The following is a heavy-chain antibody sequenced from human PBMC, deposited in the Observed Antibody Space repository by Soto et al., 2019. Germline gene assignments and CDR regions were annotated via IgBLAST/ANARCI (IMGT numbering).Heavy chain of an antibody. CDR2: IYFSGTT. CDR3: AANRGFNFYYFDS. CDR1: GASIKTGGYY. Sequence: QLQLQESGPGLLKPSQTLSLTCAVSGASIKTGGYYWTWIRQHPTKGMEWIGYIYFSGTTWYNRSLKSRVVTSVVLSQNLFSLNLTSATAADTAVYFCAANRGFNFYYFDSWGQGTPVTVSS. J-gene: IGHJ4*02. D-gene: IGHD2-8*01. V-gene: IGHV4-31*11.